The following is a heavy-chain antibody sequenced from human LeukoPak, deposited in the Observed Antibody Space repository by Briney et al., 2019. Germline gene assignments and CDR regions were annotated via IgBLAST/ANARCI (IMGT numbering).Heavy chain of an antibody. CDR2: IYYSGST. CDR3: ARRPYYDILTGRFGELFPFDY. D-gene: IGHD3-9*01. Sequence: SETLSLTCTVSGGSISSSSYYWGWIRQPPGQGLEWIGSIYYSGSTYYNPSLKSRVTISVDTSKNQSSLKLSSVTAADTAVYYCARRPYYDILTGRFGELFPFDYWGQGTLVTVSS. J-gene: IGHJ4*02. V-gene: IGHV4-39*01. CDR1: GGSISSSSYY.